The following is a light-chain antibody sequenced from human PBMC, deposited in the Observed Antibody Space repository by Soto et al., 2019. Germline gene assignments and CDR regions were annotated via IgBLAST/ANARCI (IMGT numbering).Light chain of an antibody. CDR2: GAS. Sequence: DIQVTQSPSSLSASVGDRVTITCRASQGISNYLAWYQQKPGKVPKLLIYGASTVQSGVPSRFSGSGSGTDFTLTISSLQPEDVATYYCQKYISPPFTFGPGTNVDIK. CDR1: QGISNY. J-gene: IGKJ3*01. CDR3: QKYISPPFT. V-gene: IGKV1-27*01.